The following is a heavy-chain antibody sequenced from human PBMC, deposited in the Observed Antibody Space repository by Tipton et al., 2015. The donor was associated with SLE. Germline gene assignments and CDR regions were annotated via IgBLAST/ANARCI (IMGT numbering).Heavy chain of an antibody. Sequence: LRLSCTVSGGSISSSSYYWGWIRQPPGKGLEWIGSIYYSGSTYYNPSLKSRVTISVDTSKNQFSLKLSSVTAADTAVYYCARLWLRDYFDYWGQGTLVTVSS. CDR3: ARLWLRDYFDY. CDR1: GGSISSSSYY. D-gene: IGHD3-10*01. CDR2: IYYSGST. J-gene: IGHJ4*02. V-gene: IGHV4-39*07.